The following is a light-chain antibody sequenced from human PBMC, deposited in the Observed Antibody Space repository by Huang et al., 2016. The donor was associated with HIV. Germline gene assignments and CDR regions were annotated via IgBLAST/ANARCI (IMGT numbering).Light chain of an antibody. CDR3: MQGTHWPQT. CDR1: HSLLHSDGNTY. CDR2: KVS. V-gene: IGKV2-30*02. Sequence: DVVLTQSPLSLPVTLGQPASIPCKSSHSLLHSDGNTYLNWFRQRPGQSPRRLIYKVSNRDFGVPARFSGSGSGADFTLTISRVEADDIGVYYCMQGTHWPQTFGQGTKVEVK. J-gene: IGKJ1*01.